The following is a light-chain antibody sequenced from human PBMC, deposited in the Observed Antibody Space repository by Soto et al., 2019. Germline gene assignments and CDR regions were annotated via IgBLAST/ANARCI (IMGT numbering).Light chain of an antibody. CDR3: QQRSNWPT. V-gene: IGKV3-11*01. CDR1: QSVSSY. J-gene: IGKJ5*01. CDR2: DAS. Sequence: ESVWTQSTATLSLSPGERATLSCRASQSVSSYLAWYQQKPGQAPRLLIYDASNRATGIPARFSGSGSGTDFTLTISSLEPEDFAVYYCQQRSNWPTFGQGTLLEV.